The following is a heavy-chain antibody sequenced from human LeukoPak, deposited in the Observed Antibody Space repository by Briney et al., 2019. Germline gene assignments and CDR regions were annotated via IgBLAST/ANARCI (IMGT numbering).Heavy chain of an antibody. Sequence: ASVKVSCKVSGYTLTELSMHWVRQAPGKGLEWMGGFDPEDGETIYAQKFQGRVTMTEDTSTDTAYMELSSLRSEDTAVYYCATVVAGAYYFDCWGQGTLVTVSS. CDR3: ATVVAGAYYFDC. D-gene: IGHD6-19*01. CDR2: FDPEDGET. V-gene: IGHV1-24*01. CDR1: GYTLTELS. J-gene: IGHJ4*02.